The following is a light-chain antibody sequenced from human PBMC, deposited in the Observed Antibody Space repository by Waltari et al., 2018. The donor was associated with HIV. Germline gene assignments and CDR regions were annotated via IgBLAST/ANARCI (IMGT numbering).Light chain of an antibody. CDR1: QSISTY. J-gene: IGKJ4*01. V-gene: IGKV1-39*01. Sequence: DIQMTQSPSSLSASVGDRVTITCRASQSISTYLNRYQQKPGKAPKLLIYGAFSLQSGVPSGFSGSGSGTDFTLTITSLQPEDFATYYCQQSYRIPLAFGGGTKVEL. CDR3: QQSYRIPLA. CDR2: GAF.